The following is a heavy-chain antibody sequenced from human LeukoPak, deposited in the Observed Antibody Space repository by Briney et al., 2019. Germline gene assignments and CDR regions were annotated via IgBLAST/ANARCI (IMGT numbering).Heavy chain of an antibody. CDR2: ISAYNGNT. Sequence: ASVKVSCKASGHTFTSYGISWVRQAPGQGLEWMGWISAYNGNTNYAQKFLGRVTMSTDTSTSTAYMELRSLRSDDTAAYYCAREGPRSGYYYRDFDFRGQGTLVTVSS. J-gene: IGHJ4*02. D-gene: IGHD3-22*01. V-gene: IGHV1-18*01. CDR1: GHTFTSYG. CDR3: AREGPRSGYYYRDFDF.